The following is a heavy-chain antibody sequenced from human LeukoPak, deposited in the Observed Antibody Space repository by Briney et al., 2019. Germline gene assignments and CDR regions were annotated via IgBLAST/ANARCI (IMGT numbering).Heavy chain of an antibody. CDR1: GYTFTGYY. J-gene: IGHJ4*02. Sequence: ASVKVSCKASGYTFTGYYMHWVRQAPGQGLEWMGWINPNSGGTNYAQKFQGRVTMTRDTSISTAYMELSRLRSDDTAVYYCARDYRYYGSSGYYPYWGQGILVTVSS. CDR2: INPNSGGT. D-gene: IGHD3-22*01. CDR3: ARDYRYYGSSGYYPY. V-gene: IGHV1-2*02.